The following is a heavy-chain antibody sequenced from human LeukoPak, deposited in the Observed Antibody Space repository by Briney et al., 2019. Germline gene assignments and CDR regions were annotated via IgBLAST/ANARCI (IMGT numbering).Heavy chain of an antibody. J-gene: IGHJ6*03. V-gene: IGHV3-48*01. CDR1: GFSFSSYS. CDR2: ISSSSSTI. Sequence: GGSLRLSCAASGFSFSSYSMNWVRQAPGKGLEWVSYISSSSSTIYYADSVKGRFTISRDNAKNSLYLQMNSLRAEDTAVYYCARDWAYCSSTSCYIYYYYMDVWGKGTTVTVSS. D-gene: IGHD2-2*02. CDR3: ARDWAYCSSTSCYIYYYYMDV.